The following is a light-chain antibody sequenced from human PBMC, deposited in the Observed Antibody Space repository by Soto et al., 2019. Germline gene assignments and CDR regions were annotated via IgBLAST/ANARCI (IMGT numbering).Light chain of an antibody. CDR1: SSDVGGYSY. J-gene: IGLJ1*01. Sequence: QSALTQPASVSGSPGQSIAISCTGTSSDVGGYSYVSWYQQQPGKAPKLVISDVSNRPSGVSDRFSGSKSGNTAPLTISGLQTEDEADYYCASYTPSSTYVFGTGTKVTVL. V-gene: IGLV2-14*01. CDR3: ASYTPSSTYV. CDR2: DVS.